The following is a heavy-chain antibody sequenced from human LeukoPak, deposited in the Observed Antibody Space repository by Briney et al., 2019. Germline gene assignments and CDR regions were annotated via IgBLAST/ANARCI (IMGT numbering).Heavy chain of an antibody. CDR2: INHSGST. D-gene: IGHD4-23*01. J-gene: IGHJ4*02. CDR1: GGSFSDYY. V-gene: IGHV4-34*01. CDR3: ARGMTTVVTRAYYFDY. Sequence: SETLSLTCAVYGGSFSDYYWSWIRQPPGKGLEWIGEINHSGSTNYNPSLKSRVTISVDTSKNQFSLKLSSVTAADTAVYYCARGMTTVVTRAYYFDYWGQGTLVTVSS.